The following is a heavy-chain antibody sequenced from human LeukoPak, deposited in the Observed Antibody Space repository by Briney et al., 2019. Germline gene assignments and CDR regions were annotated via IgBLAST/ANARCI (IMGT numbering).Heavy chain of an antibody. J-gene: IGHJ4*02. D-gene: IGHD4-17*01. CDR1: GYSISSGYY. CDR2: INHSGST. CDR3: ARAPDYGDYFDY. V-gene: IGHV4-34*01. Sequence: PSETLSLTCAVSGYSISSGYYWSWIRQPPGKGLEWIGEINHSGSTNYNPSLKSRVTISVDTSKNQFSLKLSSVTAADTAVYYCARAPDYGDYFDYWGQGTLVTVSS.